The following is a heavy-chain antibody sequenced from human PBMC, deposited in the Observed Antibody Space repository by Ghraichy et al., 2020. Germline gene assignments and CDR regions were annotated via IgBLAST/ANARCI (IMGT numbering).Heavy chain of an antibody. CDR3: SKATPSTGTTSDF. V-gene: IGHV3-43*01. J-gene: IGHJ4*02. CDR1: GLTFDDYT. Sequence: SCAASGLTFDDYTMHWVRQAPGKGLEWLSLISRDGGSTYYADSVRGRFTISRDNIKNSLYLQMDSLRSEDTALYYCSKATPSTGTTSDFWGRGTLVTVSS. D-gene: IGHD4-17*01. CDR2: ISRDGGST.